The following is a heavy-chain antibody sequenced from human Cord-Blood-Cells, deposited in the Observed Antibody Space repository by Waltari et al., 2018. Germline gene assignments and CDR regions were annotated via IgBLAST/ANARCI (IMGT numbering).Heavy chain of an antibody. CDR1: GGSFSGSY. CDR2: INHSGST. CDR3: ARGQVAAAGTGTYFDY. Sequence: QVQLHQWGAGLLRPSETLYPTCAVYGGSFSGSYWSWIRPLPGKGLEWIGEINHSGSTNYNPSLKSRVTISVDTSKNQFSLKLSSVTAADTAVYYCARGQVAAAGTGTYFDYWGQGTLVTVSS. J-gene: IGHJ4*02. V-gene: IGHV4-34*01. D-gene: IGHD6-13*01.